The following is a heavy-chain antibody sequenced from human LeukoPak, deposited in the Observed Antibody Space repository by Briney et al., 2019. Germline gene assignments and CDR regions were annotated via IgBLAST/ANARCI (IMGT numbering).Heavy chain of an antibody. D-gene: IGHD1-26*01. Sequence: GGSLRLSCAASGFTFSSYAMSWVRQAPGKGLEWVSAISGSGGSTYYADSVKGRFTISRDNSKNTLYLQMNSLRAEDTAVYYCARDGREGDAFDIWGQGTMVTVSS. V-gene: IGHV3-23*01. J-gene: IGHJ3*02. CDR1: GFTFSSYA. CDR3: ARDGREGDAFDI. CDR2: ISGSGGST.